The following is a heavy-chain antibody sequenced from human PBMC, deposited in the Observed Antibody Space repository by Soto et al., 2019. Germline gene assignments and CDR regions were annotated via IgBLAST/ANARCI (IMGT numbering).Heavy chain of an antibody. CDR3: ARQDCSSTSCYTGPLSWFDP. J-gene: IGHJ5*02. Sequence: PGESLKISCKGSGYSFTSYWIGWVRQMPGKGLEWMGIIYPGDSDTRYSPSFQGQVTISADKSISTAYLQWSSLKASDTAMYYCARQDCSSTSCYTGPLSWFDPWGQGTLVTVS. D-gene: IGHD2-2*02. CDR1: GYSFTSYW. CDR2: IYPGDSDT. V-gene: IGHV5-51*01.